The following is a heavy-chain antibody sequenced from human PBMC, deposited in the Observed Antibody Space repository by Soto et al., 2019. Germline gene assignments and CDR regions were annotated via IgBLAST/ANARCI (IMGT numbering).Heavy chain of an antibody. Sequence: GESLKSSCQGSGYRFSRYWIRLVRQMPGKGLEWMGMIYPGDSDIKYSPSFQGQVTISADKSISTASLEWSSLKASDTAMYYCARQVGDSTDYNYGMDVWGQGTTVTVSS. CDR3: ARQVGDSTDYNYGMDV. CDR1: GYRFSRYW. J-gene: IGHJ6*02. D-gene: IGHD1-26*01. CDR2: IYPGDSDI. V-gene: IGHV5-51*01.